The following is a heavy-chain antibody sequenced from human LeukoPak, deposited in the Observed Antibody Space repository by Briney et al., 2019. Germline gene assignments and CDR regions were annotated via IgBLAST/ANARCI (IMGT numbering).Heavy chain of an antibody. D-gene: IGHD6-19*01. Sequence: SETLSLTCTVSGGSISSSSYYWGWIRQPPGKGLEWIGSIYYSGSTYYNPSLKSRVTISVDTSKNQFSLKLSSVTAADTAVYYCARQVGGGWTSFAFDIWGQGTMVTVSS. CDR2: IYYSGST. CDR1: GGSISSSSYY. V-gene: IGHV4-39*01. CDR3: ARQVGGGWTSFAFDI. J-gene: IGHJ3*02.